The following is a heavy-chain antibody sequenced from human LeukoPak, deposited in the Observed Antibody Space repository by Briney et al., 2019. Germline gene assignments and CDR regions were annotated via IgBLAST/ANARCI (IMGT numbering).Heavy chain of an antibody. CDR1: GGTFSSYA. Sequence: ASVKVSCKASGGTFSSYAISWVRQAPGQGLEWMGRIIPIFGTANYAQKFQGRVTITTDESTSTAYMELSSLRSEDTAVYYCARVVWEQQPTLVPRGFDPWGQGTLVTVSS. D-gene: IGHD6-13*01. V-gene: IGHV1-69*05. CDR2: IIPIFGTA. J-gene: IGHJ5*02. CDR3: ARVVWEQQPTLVPRGFDP.